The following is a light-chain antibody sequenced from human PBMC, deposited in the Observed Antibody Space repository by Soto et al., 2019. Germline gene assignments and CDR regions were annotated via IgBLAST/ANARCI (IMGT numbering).Light chain of an antibody. CDR3: QKYNSAPWT. CDR2: AAS. J-gene: IGKJ1*01. Sequence: VQITHSPSSLSASVGDRVTITCRASQGISNYLAWYQQKPGTVPKLLISAASTLQTGVPSRFSGGGSGTDFTLTISSLQPEDVATYYCQKYNSAPWTFGQGTKVDIK. V-gene: IGKV1-27*01. CDR1: QGISNY.